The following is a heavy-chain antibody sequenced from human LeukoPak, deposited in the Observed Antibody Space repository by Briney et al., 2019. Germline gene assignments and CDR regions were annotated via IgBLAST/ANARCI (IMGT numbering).Heavy chain of an antibody. CDR3: AKGRGIVVVVAATPPD. CDR2: ISGSGDST. Sequence: GGSLRLSCAASGFTFSSYAMSWVRQAPGKGLEWVSVISGSGDSTYYADSVKGRFTVSRDNSKNTLYLQMNSLRAEDTAVYYCAKGRGIVVVVAATPPDWGQGTLVTVSS. CDR1: GFTFSSYA. V-gene: IGHV3-23*01. D-gene: IGHD2-15*01. J-gene: IGHJ4*02.